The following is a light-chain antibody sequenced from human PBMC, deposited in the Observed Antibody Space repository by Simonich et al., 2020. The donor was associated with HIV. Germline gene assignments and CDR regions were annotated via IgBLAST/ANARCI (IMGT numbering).Light chain of an antibody. CDR3: CSYAGIYTFWV. J-gene: IGLJ3*02. Sequence: QSALTQPASVSGSPGQSITISCAGTNSDVGGYNYVSWYQQLPGKAPKLMIYDVTKRPSGVSNLFSGSKSGNTASLTISGLQAEDEADYYCCSYAGIYTFWVFGGGTKLTVL. CDR2: DVT. V-gene: IGLV2-14*01. CDR1: NSDVGGYNY.